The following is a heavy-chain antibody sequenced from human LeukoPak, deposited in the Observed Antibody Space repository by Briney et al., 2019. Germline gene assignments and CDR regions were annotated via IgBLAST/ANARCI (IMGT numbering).Heavy chain of an antibody. Sequence: GGSLRLSCAASGFTFSNAWMSWVRQAPGEGLEWVGRIKSKTDGGTTDYAAPVKGRFTISRDDSKNTLYLQMNSLKTEDTAVYYCTILPAARYYYMDVWGKGTTVTVSS. J-gene: IGHJ6*03. CDR2: IKSKTDGGTT. D-gene: IGHD2-2*01. V-gene: IGHV3-15*01. CDR3: TILPAARYYYMDV. CDR1: GFTFSNAW.